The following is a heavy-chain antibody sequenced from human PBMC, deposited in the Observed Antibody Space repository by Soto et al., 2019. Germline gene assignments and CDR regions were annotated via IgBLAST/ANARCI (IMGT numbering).Heavy chain of an antibody. Sequence: EVQLVESGGGLVQPGGSLRLSCAASGFTFSSYTFHWVRQAPGMGLECISSVAINGVDTCYADSVKGRFTISRDNSKDTVYLQMGSLRPEDTAVYYCARENRGWCDYWGQGALVTVSS. CDR2: VAINGVDT. J-gene: IGHJ4*02. V-gene: IGHV3-64*07. CDR3: ARENRGWCDY. CDR1: GFTFSSYT. D-gene: IGHD6-19*01.